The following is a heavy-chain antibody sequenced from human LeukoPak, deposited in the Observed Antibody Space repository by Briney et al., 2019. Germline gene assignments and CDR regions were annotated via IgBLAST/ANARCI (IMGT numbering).Heavy chain of an antibody. V-gene: IGHV3-23*01. CDR1: GFTFSSYA. CDR2: ISGSGGST. J-gene: IGHJ6*03. D-gene: IGHD5-18*01. CDR3: AKDVGYSYGRSYYYMDV. Sequence: PGGSLRLSCAASGFTFSSYAMSWVRQAPGKGLEWVSAISGSGGSTYYADSVKGRFTISRDNSKNTLYLQMNSLRAEDTAVYYCAKDVGYSYGRSYYYMDVWGKGTTVTVSS.